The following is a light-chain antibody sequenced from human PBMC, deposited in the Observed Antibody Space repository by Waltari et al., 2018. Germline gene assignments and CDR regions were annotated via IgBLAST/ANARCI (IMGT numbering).Light chain of an antibody. J-gene: IGKJ1*01. Sequence: AIRMTQSPSSLSASTGDRVTITCRASQDISTHLAWYQQKPGKVPRLLISGASTLQSGVPLGFSGGGSGTDFTLNITNLQSEDFATYFCQQYFDYPVTFGPGTKVEVE. V-gene: IGKV1-8*01. CDR2: GAS. CDR3: QQYFDYPVT. CDR1: QDISTH.